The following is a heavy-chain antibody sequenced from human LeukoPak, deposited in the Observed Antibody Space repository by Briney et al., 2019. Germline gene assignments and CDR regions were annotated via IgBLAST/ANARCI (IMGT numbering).Heavy chain of an antibody. CDR1: GYTFTGYY. V-gene: IGHV1-2*02. CDR2: INPNSGAT. CDR3: ARGGPTTVTTFKY. J-gene: IGHJ4*02. Sequence: GASVKVSCKTSGYTFTGYYMHWVRQAPGQGLEWIGWINPNSGATNYAQKFQGRVTMTRDTSINTAYMELRWLRSDDTAVHYCARGGPTTVTTFKYWGQGTLVTVSS. D-gene: IGHD4-17*01.